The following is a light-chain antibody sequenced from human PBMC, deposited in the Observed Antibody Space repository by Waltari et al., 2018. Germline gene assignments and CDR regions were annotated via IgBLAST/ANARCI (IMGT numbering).Light chain of an antibody. J-gene: IGKJ2*01. V-gene: IGKV4-1*01. CDR1: QSVLYSSNNKNY. CDR2: WAS. CDR3: QQYYSTLSLT. Sequence: DIVMTQSPDSMAVSLGERATINCKSSQSVLYSSNNKNYFAWYQQKTGQPPKLLIYWASTRESGVPDRFSGSGSGTDFTLTISSLQAEDVAVYYCQQYYSTLSLTFGQGTKLEIK.